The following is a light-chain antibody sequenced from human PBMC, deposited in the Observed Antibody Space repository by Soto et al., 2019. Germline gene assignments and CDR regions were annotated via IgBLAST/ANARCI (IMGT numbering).Light chain of an antibody. CDR1: SSDVGGYNY. V-gene: IGLV2-14*01. Sequence: QSVLTQPASVSGSPEQSITISCTGTSSDVGGYNYVSWYQQHPGKAPKLMIYEVSNRPSGVSNRFSGSKSGNTASLTISGLQAEDEADYYCSSYTSSSTLDLFGTGTKV. CDR2: EVS. J-gene: IGLJ1*01. CDR3: SSYTSSSTLDL.